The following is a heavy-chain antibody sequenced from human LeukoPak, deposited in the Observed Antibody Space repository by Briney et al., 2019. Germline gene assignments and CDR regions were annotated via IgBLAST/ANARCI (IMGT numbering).Heavy chain of an antibody. CDR2: INPNSGGT. V-gene: IGHV1-2*02. D-gene: IGHD3-10*01. J-gene: IGHJ4*02. CDR3: ARVLSGGLLWFGELLYFDY. Sequence: GASVKVSCKASGYTFTGYYMHWVRQAPGQGLEWIGWINPNSGGTNYAQKFLGRVTMTRDTSISTAYMELSRLRSDDTAVYYCARVLSGGLLWFGELLYFDYWGQGTLVTVSS. CDR1: GYTFTGYY.